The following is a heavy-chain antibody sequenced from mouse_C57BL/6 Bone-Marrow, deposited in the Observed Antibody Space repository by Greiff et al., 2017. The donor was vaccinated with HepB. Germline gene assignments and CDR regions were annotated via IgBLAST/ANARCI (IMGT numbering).Heavy chain of an antibody. V-gene: IGHV5-6*01. CDR3: ARQDTTVVARGDY. CDR1: GFTFSSYG. J-gene: IGHJ4*01. D-gene: IGHD1-1*01. Sequence: EVQLVESGGDLVKPGGSLKLSCAASGFTFSSYGMSWVRQTPDKRLEWVATISSGGSYTYYPDSVKGRFPISRDNAKNTLYLQMSSLKSEDTAMYYCARQDTTVVARGDYWGQGTSVTVSS. CDR2: ISSGGSYT.